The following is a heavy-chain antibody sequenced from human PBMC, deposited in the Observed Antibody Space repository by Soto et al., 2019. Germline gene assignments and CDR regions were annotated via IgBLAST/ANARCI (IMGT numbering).Heavy chain of an antibody. CDR3: ASRDPGTSVDY. J-gene: IGHJ4*01. Sequence: SGSLALTCAASGGCVTSNEWGAWVRQPPGQGLEWIGEIYRTGSTNYNPSLKSRVTISLDKSENQVALKVTYLTAADTAVYYCASRDPGTSVDYWGHGTLVTVSP. CDR2: IYRTGST. D-gene: IGHD1-7*01. CDR1: GGCVTSNEW. V-gene: IGHV4-4*02.